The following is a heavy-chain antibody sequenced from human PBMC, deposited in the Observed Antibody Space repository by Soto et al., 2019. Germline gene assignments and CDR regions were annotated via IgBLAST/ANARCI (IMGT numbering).Heavy chain of an antibody. V-gene: IGHV3-74*03. Sequence: EVQLVESGGDLVQPGGSLRLSCAASGFTFSGHCMHWVRQVPGKGLEWVSRINTDGGTSAYADSVKGRFTISRDNAKNTIYLQMNGLRAEDTAVYYCAREAGYCSRTSCYRRAFDTWGQGTTVTVSS. CDR1: GFTFSGHC. D-gene: IGHD2-2*01. CDR2: INTDGGTS. CDR3: AREAGYCSRTSCYRRAFDT. J-gene: IGHJ3*02.